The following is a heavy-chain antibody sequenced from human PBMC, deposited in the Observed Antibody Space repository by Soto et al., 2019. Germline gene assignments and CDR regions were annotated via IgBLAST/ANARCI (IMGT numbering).Heavy chain of an antibody. CDR3: ARHADRSGYYQVTFFDY. CDR1: GGSISSSSYY. V-gene: IGHV4-39*01. CDR2: IYYSGST. D-gene: IGHD3-22*01. Sequence: SETLSLTCTVSGGSISSSSYYWGWIRQPPGKGLEWIGSIYYSGSTYYNPSLKSRVTISVDTSKNQFSLKLSSVTAADTAVYYCARHADRSGYYQVTFFDYWGQGQMVTV. J-gene: IGHJ4*02.